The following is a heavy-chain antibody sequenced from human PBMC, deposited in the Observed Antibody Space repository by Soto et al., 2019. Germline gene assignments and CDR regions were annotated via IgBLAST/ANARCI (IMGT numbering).Heavy chain of an antibody. D-gene: IGHD3-3*01. CDR3: ARSAYYDFWSGKGWFDP. Sequence: QVQLVQSGAEVKKPGSSVNVSCKASGGTFSSYAISWVRQAPGQGLEWMGGIIPIFGTANYAQKFQGRVTITADESTSTAYMELSSLRSEDTAVYYCARSAYYDFWSGKGWFDPWGQGTLVTVSS. CDR2: IIPIFGTA. V-gene: IGHV1-69*12. J-gene: IGHJ5*02. CDR1: GGTFSSYA.